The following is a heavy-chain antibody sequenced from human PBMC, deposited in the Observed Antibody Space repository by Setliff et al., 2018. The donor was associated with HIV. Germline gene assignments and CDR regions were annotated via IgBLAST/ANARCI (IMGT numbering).Heavy chain of an antibody. CDR1: GGSISSGSYY. Sequence: SETLSLTCTVSGGSISSGSYYWSWIRQPAGKGLEWIGRIYTSGSTNYNPSLKSRVTISVNTSKNQFSLKLSSVTAADTAVHYCARWGEAADFQHWGQGTLVTVS. CDR3: ARWGEAADFQH. D-gene: IGHD2-15*01. V-gene: IGHV4-61*02. CDR2: IYTSGST. J-gene: IGHJ1*01.